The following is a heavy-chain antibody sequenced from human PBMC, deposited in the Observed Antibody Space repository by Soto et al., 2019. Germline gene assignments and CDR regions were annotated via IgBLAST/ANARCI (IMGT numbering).Heavy chain of an antibody. V-gene: IGHV4-39*01. CDR1: GGSISSSSYY. Sequence: PSETLSLTCTVSGGSISSSSYYWGWIRQPPGKGLEWIGSIYYSGSTYYNPSLKSRVTISVDTSKNQFSLKLSSVTAADTAVYYCASKSGYSYGYDYWGQGTLVTVS. CDR3: ASKSGYSYGYDY. D-gene: IGHD5-18*01. J-gene: IGHJ4*02. CDR2: IYYSGST.